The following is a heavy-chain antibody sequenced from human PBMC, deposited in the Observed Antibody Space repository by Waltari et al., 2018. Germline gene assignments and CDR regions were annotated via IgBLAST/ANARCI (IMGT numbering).Heavy chain of an antibody. CDR1: GGSISSSSYY. D-gene: IGHD2-8*01. CDR2: IYDSGST. V-gene: IGHV4-39*01. J-gene: IGHJ2*01. Sequence: QLQLQESGPGLVKPSETLSLTCTVSGGSISSSSYYWGWIRQPPGKGLEWIWSIYDSGSTYYNPSLKSLVTISVDTSKNQFSLKLSSVTAADTAVYYCARHPAMTIMLWYFDRWGRGTLVTVSS. CDR3: ARHPAMTIMLWYFDR.